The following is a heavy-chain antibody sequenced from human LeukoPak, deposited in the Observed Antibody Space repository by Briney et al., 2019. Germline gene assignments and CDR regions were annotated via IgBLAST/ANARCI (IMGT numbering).Heavy chain of an antibody. Sequence: GGSLRLSCTASGFTFTTYTMTWVRQAPGKGLEWVSNIGPGGDERTFYSDSVNGRFTVSRDNSKNTLYLQMNSLKVDDTAIYYCAKDFGRVLGGPGYWGRGTLVIVSS. V-gene: IGHV3-23*01. D-gene: IGHD3-10*01. CDR1: GFTFTTYT. CDR2: IGPGGDERT. J-gene: IGHJ4*02. CDR3: AKDFGRVLGGPGY.